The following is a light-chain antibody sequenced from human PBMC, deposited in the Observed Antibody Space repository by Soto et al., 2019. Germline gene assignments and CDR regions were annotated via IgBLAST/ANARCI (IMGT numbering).Light chain of an antibody. Sequence: AIQVPQSPSSLSASVGDRVTITRRASQDIRGALAWYQQKPGKAPKLLTYDVSTLESGVPSRFSGSGSGTEFTLTISSLQPEDFGTYYCQQFNSYPITFGHGTRLEIK. CDR1: QDIRGA. CDR3: QQFNSYPIT. CDR2: DVS. J-gene: IGKJ5*01. V-gene: IGKV1-13*02.